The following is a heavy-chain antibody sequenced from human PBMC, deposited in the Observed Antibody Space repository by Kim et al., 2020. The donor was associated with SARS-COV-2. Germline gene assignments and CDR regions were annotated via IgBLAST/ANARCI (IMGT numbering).Heavy chain of an antibody. Sequence: GGSLRLSCAASGFTFSKCWMSWVRQAPGKGLEWVASINPDGSTNYYVDSVNGRFAISRDSAKNSLFLQMDGLRAEDTAMYYCARLQGTVTTFDYWGQGTL. CDR2: INPDGSTN. V-gene: IGHV3-7*01. D-gene: IGHD1-1*01. J-gene: IGHJ4*02. CDR3: ARLQGTVTTFDY. CDR1: GFTFSKCW.